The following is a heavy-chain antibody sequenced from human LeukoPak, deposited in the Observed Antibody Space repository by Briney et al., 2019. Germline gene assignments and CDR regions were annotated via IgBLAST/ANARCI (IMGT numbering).Heavy chain of an antibody. CDR1: GFTVSSNY. CDR3: ARERGKFYDSSGYARGRSWFDP. V-gene: IGHV3-66*02. J-gene: IGHJ5*02. CDR2: IYSGGST. D-gene: IGHD3-22*01. Sequence: GGSLRLSCAASGFTVSSNYMSWVRQAPGKGLEWVSVIYSGGSTYSADSVKGRFTISRDNSKDTLYLQMNSLRAEDTAVYYCARERGKFYDSSGYARGRSWFDPWGQGTLVTVSS.